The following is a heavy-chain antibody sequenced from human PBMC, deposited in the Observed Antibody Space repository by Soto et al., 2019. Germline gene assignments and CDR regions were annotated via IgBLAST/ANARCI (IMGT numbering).Heavy chain of an antibody. D-gene: IGHD2-2*03. CDR3: AIDVDIVVVTASKHSLDL. CDR2: ISAYNGNT. Sequence: QVQLVQSGAEVKKPGASVKVSCKASGYTFTSYGISWVRQAPGQGLEWMGWISAYNGNTNYAQKLQGRVTMNTDTSTSTAYMELRSMRSDDTAVYFCAIDVDIVVVTASKHSLDLRCQVTMVTVSA. J-gene: IGHJ3*01. CDR1: GYTFTSYG. V-gene: IGHV1-18*01.